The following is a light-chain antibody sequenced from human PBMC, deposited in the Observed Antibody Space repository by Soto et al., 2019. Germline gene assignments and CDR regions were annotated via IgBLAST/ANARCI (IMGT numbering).Light chain of an antibody. J-gene: IGLJ1*01. CDR3: YSYTSSSTYV. Sequence: QSVLTQPASVSGSPGQSITISCTGTSSDVGGYNYVSWYQQHPAKAPKVMIYDVSNWPSGVSNRFSGSKSGNTASLTISGLQAEDEADYYCYSYTSSSTYVFGTGTKLTVL. CDR1: SSDVGGYNY. V-gene: IGLV2-14*03. CDR2: DVS.